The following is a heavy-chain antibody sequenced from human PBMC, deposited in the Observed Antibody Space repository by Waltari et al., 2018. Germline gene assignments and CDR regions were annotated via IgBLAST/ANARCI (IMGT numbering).Heavy chain of an antibody. V-gene: IGHV4-59*12. Sequence: QVQLQESGPGLVKPSETLSLTCAVSGGSLTSYWWSWIRQPPGKGLEWIGEIDANSGRTNYKPSLNSRGTISKDASKNQFSLRQTSLTAADTAVYYCARESGGSPDYWGQGVLVTVSS. CDR1: GGSLTSYW. CDR2: IDANSGRT. D-gene: IGHD2-15*01. CDR3: ARESGGSPDY. J-gene: IGHJ4*02.